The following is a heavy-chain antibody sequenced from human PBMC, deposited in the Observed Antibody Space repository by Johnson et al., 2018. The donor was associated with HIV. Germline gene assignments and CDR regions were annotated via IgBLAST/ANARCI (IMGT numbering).Heavy chain of an antibody. CDR1: GFTFSNYG. CDR3: ARTRHYYDAFDI. V-gene: IGHV3-30*03. D-gene: IGHD3-10*01. Sequence: QVQLVESGGGVVQPGRSLRLSCVVSGFTFSNYGMHWVRQAPGKGLEWVAVISYDGSYKYYADSVKGRFTISRDSSKNTLYLQMNSLRAEDTAVYYCARTRHYYDAFDIWGQGTMVTVSS. J-gene: IGHJ3*02. CDR2: ISYDGSYK.